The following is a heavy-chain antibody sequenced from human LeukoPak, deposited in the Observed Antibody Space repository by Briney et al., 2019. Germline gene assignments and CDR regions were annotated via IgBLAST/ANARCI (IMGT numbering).Heavy chain of an antibody. Sequence: GGSLRLSCAASGFTFSSYAMSWVRQAPGKGLEWVSGISGSGDNTYYADSVKGRFIISRDNSKNTLYVQVNSLGTEDTAAYYCAKGSYYDSSGSFYFDYWGQGTLVTVSS. D-gene: IGHD3-22*01. J-gene: IGHJ4*02. CDR3: AKGSYYDSSGSFYFDY. CDR1: GFTFSSYA. CDR2: ISGSGDNT. V-gene: IGHV3-23*01.